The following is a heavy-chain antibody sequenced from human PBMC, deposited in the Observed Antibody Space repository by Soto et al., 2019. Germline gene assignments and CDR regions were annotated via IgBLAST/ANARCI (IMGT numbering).Heavy chain of an antibody. CDR1: GYTFTSYD. D-gene: IGHD3-3*01. CDR2: MNPNSGNT. CDR3: ARGASITIFGVVSAHDAFDI. Sequence: ASVKVSCKASGYTFTSYDINWVRQATGQGLERMGWMNPNSGNTGYAQKFQGRVTMTRNTSISTAYMELSSLRSEDTAVYYCARGASITIFGVVSAHDAFDIWGQGTMVTVSS. V-gene: IGHV1-8*01. J-gene: IGHJ3*02.